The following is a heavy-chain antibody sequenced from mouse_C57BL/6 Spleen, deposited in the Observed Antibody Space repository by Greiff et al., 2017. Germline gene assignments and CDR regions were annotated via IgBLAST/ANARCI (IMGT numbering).Heavy chain of an antibody. D-gene: IGHD2-5*01. CDR1: GFTFSNYW. CDR2: IRLKSDNYAT. CDR3: TGDSNYGNAMDY. Sequence: DVKLQESGGGLVQPGGSMKLSCVASGFTFSNYWMNWVRQSPEKGLEWVAQIRLKSDNYATHYAESVKGRFTISRDDSKSSVYLQMNNLRAEDTGIYYCTGDSNYGNAMDYWGQGTSVTVSS. J-gene: IGHJ4*01. V-gene: IGHV6-3*01.